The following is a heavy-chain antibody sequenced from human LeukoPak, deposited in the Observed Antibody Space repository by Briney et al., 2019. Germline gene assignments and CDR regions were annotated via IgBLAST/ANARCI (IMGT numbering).Heavy chain of an antibody. CDR2: ISYDGSNK. D-gene: IGHD3-10*01. CDR1: GFTFSSYG. Sequence: PGGSLRLSCAASGFTFSSYGMHWVRQAPGKGLEWVAVISYDGSNKYYADSVKGRFTISRDNSKNTLYLQMNSLRAEDTAVYYCAKDLTWFGESAGYFDYWGQGTLVTVSS. V-gene: IGHV3-30*18. J-gene: IGHJ4*02. CDR3: AKDLTWFGESAGYFDY.